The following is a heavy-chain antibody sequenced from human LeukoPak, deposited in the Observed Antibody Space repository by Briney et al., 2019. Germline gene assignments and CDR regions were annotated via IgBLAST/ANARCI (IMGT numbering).Heavy chain of an antibody. D-gene: IGHD3-22*01. CDR2: INHSGST. Sequence: SETLSLTCAVYGGSFSGYYWSWSRQPPGKGLEWIGEINHSGSTNYNPSLKSRVTISVDTSKNQFSLKLSSVTAADTAVYYCASSYDSSGYYLEYWGQGTLVTVSS. CDR3: ASSYDSSGYYLEY. CDR1: GGSFSGYY. V-gene: IGHV4-34*01. J-gene: IGHJ4*02.